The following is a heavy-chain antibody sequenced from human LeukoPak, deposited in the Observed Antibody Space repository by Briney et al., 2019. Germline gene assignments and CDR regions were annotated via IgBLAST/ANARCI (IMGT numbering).Heavy chain of an antibody. CDR2: ISYDGSNK. Sequence: GRSLRLSCAASGFTFSSYALHWVRQAPGKGLEWVAVISYDGSNKYYADSVKGRFSISRDNSKNTLYLQMNSLRAEDTAVYYCAKDYYDSSGYYYISIYYFDYWGQGTLVTVSS. V-gene: IGHV3-30*04. CDR3: AKDYYDSSGYYYISIYYFDY. D-gene: IGHD3-22*01. CDR1: GFTFSSYA. J-gene: IGHJ4*02.